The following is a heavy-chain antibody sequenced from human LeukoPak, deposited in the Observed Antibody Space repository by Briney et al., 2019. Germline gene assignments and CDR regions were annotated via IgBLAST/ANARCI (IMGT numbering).Heavy chain of an antibody. CDR3: AKARCSGGSCYFDY. D-gene: IGHD2-15*01. CDR1: GFTFDDYA. CDR2: ISWNSGSI. J-gene: IGHJ4*02. V-gene: IGHV3-9*03. Sequence: GGSLRLSCAASGFTFDDYAMHWVRQAPAKGLEWVSGISWNSGSIGYADSVKGRFTISRDNAKNSLYLQMNSLRAEDMALYYCAKARCSGGSCYFDYWGQGTLVTVSS.